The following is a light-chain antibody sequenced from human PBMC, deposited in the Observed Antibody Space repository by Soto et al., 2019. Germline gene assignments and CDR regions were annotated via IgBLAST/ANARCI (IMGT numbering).Light chain of an antibody. CDR1: SSDVGGYNY. Sequence: QSVLTQPASVSGSPGQSITISCTGTSSDVGGYNYVSWYQQHPGKAPKLMIYDVSNRPSGVSNRFSGSKSGNTASLTISGLQAEHEAEYYCTSYPRRRGVFGTGNKV. CDR2: DVS. CDR3: TSYPRRRGV. J-gene: IGLJ1*01. V-gene: IGLV2-14*01.